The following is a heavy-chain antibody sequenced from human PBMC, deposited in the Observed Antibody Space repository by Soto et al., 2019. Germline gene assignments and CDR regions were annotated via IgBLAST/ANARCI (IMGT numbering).Heavy chain of an antibody. CDR3: TTDPVTMIVVVPSSG. CDR2: IEGKTGGGTT. Sequence: GGSLRLSCAVSGFSFNNACMNWVRQAPGKGLEWVGRIEGKTGGGTTDYAAPVKGRFTISRDDSKNTLYLQMNSLKTEDTAVYYCTTDPVTMIVVVPSSGWGQGTLVTVSS. V-gene: IGHV3-15*07. J-gene: IGHJ4*02. CDR1: GFSFNNAC. D-gene: IGHD3-22*01.